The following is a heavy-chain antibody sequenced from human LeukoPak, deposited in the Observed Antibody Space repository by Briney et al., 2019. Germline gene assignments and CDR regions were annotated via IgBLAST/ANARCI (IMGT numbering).Heavy chain of an antibody. V-gene: IGHV3-7*02. J-gene: IGHJ4*02. CDR3: ARNYGGYSH. D-gene: IGHD4-23*01. Sequence: GGSLRLSCAASGFTFSSYWMSWVRQAPGKGLEWVANIQQDGSEQYYVDSVKGRFTISRDNAKNSLYLQMNSLRAEDTALYYCARNYGGYSHWGQGTLVTVSS. CDR1: GFTFSSYW. CDR2: IQQDGSEQ.